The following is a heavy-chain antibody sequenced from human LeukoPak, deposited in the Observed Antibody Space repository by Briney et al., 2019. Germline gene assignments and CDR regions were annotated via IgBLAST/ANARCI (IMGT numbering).Heavy chain of an antibody. Sequence: SETLSLTCAFYGGSFSDYYWSWIRQPPGKGLEWIGEINHSGSTNYNPSLTSRVTMSVDTSKNQFSLKLSSVTAADTAVYYCARGPPRDFGTSGFYYNYWGQGTRVSVST. CDR3: ARGPPRDFGTSGFYYNY. CDR2: INHSGST. CDR1: GGSFSDYY. V-gene: IGHV4-34*01. J-gene: IGHJ4*02. D-gene: IGHD3-22*01.